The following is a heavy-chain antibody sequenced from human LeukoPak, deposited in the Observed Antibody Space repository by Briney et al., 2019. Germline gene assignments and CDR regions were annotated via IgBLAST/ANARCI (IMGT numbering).Heavy chain of an antibody. CDR2: INHSGST. J-gene: IGHJ6*02. V-gene: IGHV4-39*07. Sequence: PSETLSLTCTVSGGSISSGGYYWRWIRQPPGKGLEWIGEINHSGSTNYNPSLKSRVTISVDTSKNQFSLKLSSVTAADTAVYYCARGHGLELRSRYGMDVWGQGTTVTVSS. CDR1: GGSISSGGYY. CDR3: ARGHGLELRSRYGMDV. D-gene: IGHD1-7*01.